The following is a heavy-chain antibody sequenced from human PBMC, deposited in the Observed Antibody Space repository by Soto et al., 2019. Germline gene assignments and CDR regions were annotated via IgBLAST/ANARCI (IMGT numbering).Heavy chain of an antibody. V-gene: IGHV3-23*01. Sequence: EVQLMESGGGVARPGGSLRLSCATSGFTFSSNSMNWVRQVPGKRLEWVSRIGAGDDTTYYTDSVEGRFTISRDDSKSTLYLQMNSLKDEDTAIYFCVLRAGDYWGQGTLVTVSS. J-gene: IGHJ4*02. CDR2: IGAGDDTT. CDR3: VLRAGDY. D-gene: IGHD3-9*01. CDR1: GFTFSSNS.